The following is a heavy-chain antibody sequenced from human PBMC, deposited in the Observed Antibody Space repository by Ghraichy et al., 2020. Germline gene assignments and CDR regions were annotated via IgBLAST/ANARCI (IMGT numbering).Heavy chain of an antibody. J-gene: IGHJ4*02. CDR2: ISGSGGRT. Sequence: GGSLRLSCAASGFTFSSYAMSWVRQAPGKGLEWVSAISGSGGRTYYADSVKGRFTISRDNSKNTLYLQMNSLRAEDTAVYYCAKDSTVGIVVLIIYYFDYWGQGTLVTVSS. D-gene: IGHD3-22*01. V-gene: IGHV3-23*01. CDR1: GFTFSSYA. CDR3: AKDSTVGIVVLIIYYFDY.